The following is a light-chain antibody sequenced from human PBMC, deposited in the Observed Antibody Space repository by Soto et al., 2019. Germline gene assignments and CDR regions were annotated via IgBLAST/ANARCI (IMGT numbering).Light chain of an antibody. Sequence: EIVLTQSPATLSLSPGERATLSCRASESVSSYLAWYQQKPGQAPRLLIYDASNRATGIPARFSGSGSGTGFTLTISSLEPEDFAVYYCQQRSNWPPGSTFGPGTKVDIK. V-gene: IGKV3-11*01. CDR2: DAS. J-gene: IGKJ3*01. CDR1: ESVSSY. CDR3: QQRSNWPPGST.